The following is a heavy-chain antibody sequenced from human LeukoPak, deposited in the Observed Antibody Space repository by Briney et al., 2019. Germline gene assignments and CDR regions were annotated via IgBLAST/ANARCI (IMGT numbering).Heavy chain of an antibody. CDR3: AGLPSPLNLRYWYFDL. CDR1: GDSISSGDYY. V-gene: IGHV4-61*02. CDR2: ISSSGST. J-gene: IGHJ2*01. Sequence: PSETLSLTCTVSGDSISSGDYYWSWIRQPAGKGLEWIGRISSSGSTNYNPSLKSRVTISVDTSKNQFSLKLSSVTAADTAVYYCAGLPSPLNLRYWYFDLWGRGTLVSVYS. D-gene: IGHD3-10*01.